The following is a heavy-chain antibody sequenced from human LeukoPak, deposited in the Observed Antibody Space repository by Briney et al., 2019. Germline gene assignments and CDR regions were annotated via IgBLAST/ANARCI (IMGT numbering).Heavy chain of an antibody. CDR1: GFTFSSYS. CDR3: ASEVYDSPTGPFDY. CDR2: ISSSSSTI. V-gene: IGHV3-48*01. Sequence: GGSLRLSCAASGFTFSSYSMNWVRQAPGKGLEWVSYISSSSSTIYYADSVKGRFTISRDNAKNSLYLQMNSLRAEDTAVYYCASEVYDSPTGPFDYWGQGTLVTVSS. D-gene: IGHD3-22*01. J-gene: IGHJ4*02.